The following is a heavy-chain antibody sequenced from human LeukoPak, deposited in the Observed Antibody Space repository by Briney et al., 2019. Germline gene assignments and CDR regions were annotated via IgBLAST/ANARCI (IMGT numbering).Heavy chain of an antibody. V-gene: IGHV4-31*03. Sequence: IPSQTLSVTGTLPGGAISSGDYYWILIRYHQGKLPVWDGYIYYSGSTYYKPSLKSRVTISVDTSKTQFSLKLSSVTAADTAVYYCARTTVTTRGPFDYWGQGTLVTVSS. D-gene: IGHD4-17*01. J-gene: IGHJ4*02. CDR2: IYYSGST. CDR3: ARTTVTTRGPFDY. CDR1: GGAISSGDYY.